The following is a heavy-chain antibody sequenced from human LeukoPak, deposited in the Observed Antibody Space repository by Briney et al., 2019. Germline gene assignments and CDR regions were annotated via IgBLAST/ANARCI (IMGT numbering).Heavy chain of an antibody. Sequence: SETLSLTCAVYGGSFSGYYWSWIRQPPGKGLEWIGEINHSGSTNYNPSLKSRVTISVDTSKNQFSLKLSSVTAADTAVYYCVRGYYTPTAARRYYYYYMDVWGKGTTVTVSS. CDR3: VRGYYTPTAARRYYYYYMDV. CDR2: INHSGST. CDR1: GGSFSGYY. J-gene: IGHJ6*03. V-gene: IGHV4-34*01. D-gene: IGHD6-6*01.